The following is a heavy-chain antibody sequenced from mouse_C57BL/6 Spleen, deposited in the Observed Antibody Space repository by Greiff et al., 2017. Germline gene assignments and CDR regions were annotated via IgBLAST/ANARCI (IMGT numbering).Heavy chain of an antibody. J-gene: IGHJ2*01. D-gene: IGHD1-1*01. Sequence: QVQLQQPGAELVKPGASVKVSCKASGYTFTSYWMHWVKQRPGQGLEWIGRIHPSASDTNYNEKFKSQATLTVDKSSSTDYMQLSSLTSEDSAVYDCARSVLRTDYFDYWGQGTTLTVSS. CDR1: GYTFTSYW. CDR3: ARSVLRTDYFDY. CDR2: IHPSASDT. V-gene: IGHV1-74*01.